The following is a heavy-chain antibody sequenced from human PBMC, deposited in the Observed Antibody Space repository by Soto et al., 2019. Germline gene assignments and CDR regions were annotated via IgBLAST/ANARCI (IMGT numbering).Heavy chain of an antibody. D-gene: IGHD2-21*02. J-gene: IGHJ6*02. CDR1: GFSLSTSGVG. Sequence: SGPTLVNPTQTLTLTCTFSGFSLSTSGVGVGWIRQPPGKALEWLALIYWNDDKRYSPSLKSRLTITKDTSKNQVVLTMTNMDPVDTATYYCAHSGSGCGGDCYSSWGYYYYGMDVWGQGTTVTVSS. V-gene: IGHV2-5*01. CDR3: AHSGSGCGGDCYSSWGYYYYGMDV. CDR2: IYWNDDK.